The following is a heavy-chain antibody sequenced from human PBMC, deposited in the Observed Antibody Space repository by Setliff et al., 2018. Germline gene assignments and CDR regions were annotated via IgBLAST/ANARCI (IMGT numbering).Heavy chain of an antibody. CDR3: ARGIYYYSSGGFYYMDV. V-gene: IGHV7-4-1*02. Sequence: GASVKVSCKTSGYTFTDYSIHWVRQAPGQGLEWMGRIKTDAGSPTYARGFTGRLVFSLDTSVGTTFLQISSLKAEDTAVYYCARGIYYYSSGGFYYMDVWGKGTTVS. CDR1: GYTFTDYS. J-gene: IGHJ6*03. D-gene: IGHD3-10*01. CDR2: IKTDAGSP.